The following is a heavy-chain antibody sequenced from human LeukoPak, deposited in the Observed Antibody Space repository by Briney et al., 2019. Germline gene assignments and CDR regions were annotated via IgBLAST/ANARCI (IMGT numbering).Heavy chain of an antibody. CDR1: GGTFSVYA. CDR2: IIPILGIA. D-gene: IGHD3-10*01. J-gene: IGHJ4*02. CDR3: ARDVVRGVITIPIDY. Sequence: ASVKVSCKASGGTFSVYAISWVRQAPGQGLEWMGRIIPILGIANYAQKFQGRVTITADKSTSTAYMELSSLRSEDTAVYYCARDVVRGVITIPIDYWGQGTLVTVSS. V-gene: IGHV1-69*04.